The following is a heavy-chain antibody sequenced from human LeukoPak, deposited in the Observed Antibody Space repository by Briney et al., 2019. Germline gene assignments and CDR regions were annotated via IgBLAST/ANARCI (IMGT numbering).Heavy chain of an antibody. J-gene: IGHJ4*02. D-gene: IGHD5-18*01. CDR1: GFTFSSYS. V-gene: IGHV3-21*06. Sequence: GGPLRLSCAASGFTFSSYSMNWVRQAPGKGLEWVSSVTSASDTYYADSVKGRFTISRDNAGNSLYLQMNSLRAEDTAVYYCARDPGMGDSWGQGTLVTVSS. CDR3: ARDPGMGDS. CDR2: VTSASDT.